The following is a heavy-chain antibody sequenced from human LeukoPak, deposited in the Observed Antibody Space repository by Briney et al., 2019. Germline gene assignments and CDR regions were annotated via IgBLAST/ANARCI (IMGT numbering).Heavy chain of an antibody. CDR1: GFTFSNAW. V-gene: IGHV4-34*01. Sequence: GSLRLSCAASGFTFSNAWMSWIRQPPGKGLEWIGEINHSGSTNYNLSLKSRVTISVDTSKNQFSLKLSSVTAADTAVYYCARKSTDVWGKGTTVTISS. J-gene: IGHJ6*04. CDR3: ARKSTDV. D-gene: IGHD5/OR15-5a*01. CDR2: INHSGST.